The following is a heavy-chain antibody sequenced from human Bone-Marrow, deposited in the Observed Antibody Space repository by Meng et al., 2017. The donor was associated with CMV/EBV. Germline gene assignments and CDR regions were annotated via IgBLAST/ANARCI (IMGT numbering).Heavy chain of an antibody. V-gene: IGHV3-33*06. CDR2: IWYDGSNK. D-gene: IGHD3-10*01. CDR1: GFTFSSYG. J-gene: IGHJ4*02. Sequence: GESLKISCAASGFTFSSYGMHWVRQAPGKGLEWVAVIWYDGSNKYYADSVKGRFTISRDNSKNTLYLQMNSLRAEDTAVYYCAKDRSYKGNYGSGSFVDYWGQGTLVTGSS. CDR3: AKDRSYKGNYGSGSFVDY.